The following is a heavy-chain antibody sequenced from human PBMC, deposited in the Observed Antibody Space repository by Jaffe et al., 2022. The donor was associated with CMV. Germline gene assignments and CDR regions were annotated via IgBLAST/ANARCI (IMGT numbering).Heavy chain of an antibody. V-gene: IGHV3-7*01. CDR1: GFTFSSYW. CDR3: ARVPWGNDYDFWSGTQGGWFDP. Sequence: EVQLVESGGGLVQPGGSLRLSCAASGFTFSSYWMSWVRQAPGKGLEWVANIKQDGSEKYYVDSVKGRFTISRDNAKNSLYLQMNSLRAEDTAVYYCARVPWGNDYDFWSGTQGGWFDPWGQGTLVTVSS. D-gene: IGHD3-3*01. J-gene: IGHJ5*02. CDR2: IKQDGSEK.